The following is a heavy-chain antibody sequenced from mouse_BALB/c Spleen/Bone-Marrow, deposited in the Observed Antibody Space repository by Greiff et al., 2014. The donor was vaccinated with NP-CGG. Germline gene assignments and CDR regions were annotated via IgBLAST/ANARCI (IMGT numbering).Heavy chain of an antibody. CDR3: ARPTPRYFAMDY. CDR2: IWAGGST. Sequence: VQGVESGPGLVAPSQSLSITCTVSGFSLTSYGVHWVRQPPGKGLEWLGVIWAGGSTNYNSALMSRLSISKDNSKSQVFLKMNSLQTDDTAMYCCARPTPRYFAMDYWGQGTSVAVSS. CDR1: GFSLTSYG. J-gene: IGHJ4*01. D-gene: IGHD6-1*01. V-gene: IGHV2-9*02.